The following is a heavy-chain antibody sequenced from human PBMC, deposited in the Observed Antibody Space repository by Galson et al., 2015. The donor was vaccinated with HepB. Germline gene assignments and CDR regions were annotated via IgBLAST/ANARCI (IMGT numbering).Heavy chain of an antibody. CDR3: ARARQWLVRGSTHFDY. CDR1: GFTFSSYA. Sequence: SLRLSCAASGFTFSSYAMHWVRQAPGKGLEWVAVISYDGSNKYYADSVKGRFTISRDNSKNTLYLQMNSLRAEDTAVYYCARARQWLVRGSTHFDYWGQGTLVTVSS. V-gene: IGHV3-30*04. D-gene: IGHD6-19*01. CDR2: ISYDGSNK. J-gene: IGHJ4*02.